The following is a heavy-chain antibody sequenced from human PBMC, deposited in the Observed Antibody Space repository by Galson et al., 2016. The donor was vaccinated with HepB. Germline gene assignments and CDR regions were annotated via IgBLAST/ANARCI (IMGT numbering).Heavy chain of an antibody. CDR3: AIASPAFDF. V-gene: IGHV4-59*01. CDR2: ISYSGST. D-gene: IGHD2-2*01. CDR1: GGSISSYY. J-gene: IGHJ4*02. Sequence: SETLSLTCTVSGGSISSYYWSWVRQPPGRGLEWIGYISYSGSTNYNPSLKSRVTVSVDTSKNQFSLRLSSVTAADTAVYYCAIASPAFDFWGQGTLVTVSA.